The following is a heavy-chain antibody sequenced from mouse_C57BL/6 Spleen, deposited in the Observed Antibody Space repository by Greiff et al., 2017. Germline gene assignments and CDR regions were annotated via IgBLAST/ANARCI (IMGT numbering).Heavy chain of an antibody. CDR1: GYAFSSYW. J-gene: IGHJ3*01. Sequence: QVQLKQSGAELVKPGASVKISCKASGYAFSSYWMNWVKQRPGKGLEWIGQIYPGDGDPNYNGKFKGKATLTADKSSSTAYMQLSSLTAEDSAVYFCARGEAYGPFAYWGQGTLVTVSA. V-gene: IGHV1-80*01. CDR3: ARGEAYGPFAY. CDR2: IYPGDGDP. D-gene: IGHD1-1*02.